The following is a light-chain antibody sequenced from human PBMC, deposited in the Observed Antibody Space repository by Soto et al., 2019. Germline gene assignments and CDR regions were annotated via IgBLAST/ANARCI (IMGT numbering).Light chain of an antibody. J-gene: IGKJ4*01. Sequence: EIVMTQSPATLSVSPGKRATLSCRASQSVSSNLAWYQQKPGQAPRLLIYGXSTRXTXXPAXFXGSGXGTXXXXXXXXLXSXDFAXYYCQQYNNWPPLTFGGGTKVEIK. CDR3: QQYNNWPPLT. CDR1: QSVSSN. CDR2: GXS. V-gene: IGKV3-15*01.